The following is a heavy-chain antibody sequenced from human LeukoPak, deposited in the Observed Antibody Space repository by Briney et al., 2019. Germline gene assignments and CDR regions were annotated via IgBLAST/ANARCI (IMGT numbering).Heavy chain of an antibody. CDR3: ARRRRHYGSGSDY. D-gene: IGHD3-10*01. CDR1: GGSISSGSYY. V-gene: IGHV4-61*02. Sequence: SETLSLTCTVSGGSISSGSYYWSWIRQPAGKGLEWIGRIYTSGSTNYDPSLKSRVTISVDTSKNQFSLKLSSVTAADTAVYYCARRRRHYGSGSDYWGQGTLVTVSS. J-gene: IGHJ4*02. CDR2: IYTSGST.